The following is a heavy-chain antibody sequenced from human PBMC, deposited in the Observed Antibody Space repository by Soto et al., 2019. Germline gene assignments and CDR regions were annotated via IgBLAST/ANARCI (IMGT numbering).Heavy chain of an antibody. CDR3: VRALAAVQE. V-gene: IGHV4-34*01. CDR1: GGSFSGYY. CDR2: ITRSGST. D-gene: IGHD6-13*01. Sequence: SETLSLTCAVYGGSFSGYYWSWIRQPPGKGLEWIGEITRSGSTNYNPSLKSRVTISVDKSKQLFSLSLTSVTAADTAVYFCVRALAAVQEWGQGTLVTVS. J-gene: IGHJ4*02.